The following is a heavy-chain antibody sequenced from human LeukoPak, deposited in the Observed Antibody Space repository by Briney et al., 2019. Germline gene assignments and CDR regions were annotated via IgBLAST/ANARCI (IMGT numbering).Heavy chain of an antibody. D-gene: IGHD1-26*01. Sequence: GGSLRLPCAASGFIFSSYGMHWVRQAPGKGLEWVAVISYDGSNKYYADSVKGRFTISRDNSKNTLYLQMNSLRAEDTAVYYCARKRYSGSHLDYWGQGTLVTVSS. CDR1: GFIFSSYG. CDR2: ISYDGSNK. CDR3: ARKRYSGSHLDY. J-gene: IGHJ4*02. V-gene: IGHV3-30*03.